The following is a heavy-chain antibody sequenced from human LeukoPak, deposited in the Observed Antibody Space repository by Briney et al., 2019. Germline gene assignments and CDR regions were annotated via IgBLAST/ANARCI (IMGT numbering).Heavy chain of an antibody. V-gene: IGHV1-18*01. D-gene: IGHD1-26*01. J-gene: IGHJ5*02. CDR3: ATEFYSGRYEGRFDP. CDR1: GYTFTSYG. CDR2: ISAYNGNT. Sequence: ASVKVSCKASGYTFTSYGISWVRQAPGQGLEWMGWISAYNGNTNYAQKLQGRVTMTTDTSTSTAYMELRSLRSDDTAVYYCATEFYSGRYEGRFDPWGQGTLITVSS.